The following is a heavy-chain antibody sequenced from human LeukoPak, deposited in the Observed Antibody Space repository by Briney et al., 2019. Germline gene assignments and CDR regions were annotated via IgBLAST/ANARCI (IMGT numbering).Heavy chain of an antibody. J-gene: IGHJ4*02. V-gene: IGHV1-69*05. CDR2: IIPIFGTA. D-gene: IGHD6-13*01. CDR3: ARDLPVGYSSSWFDY. Sequence: PGGSLRLSCAASGFTFSSYAISWVRQAPGQGLEWMGRIIPIFGTANYAQKFQGRVTITTDESTSTAYMELSSLRSEDTAVYYCARDLPVGYSSSWFDYWGQGTLVTVSS. CDR1: GFTFSSYA.